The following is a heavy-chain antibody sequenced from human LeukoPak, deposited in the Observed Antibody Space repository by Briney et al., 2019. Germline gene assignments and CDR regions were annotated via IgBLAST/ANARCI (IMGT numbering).Heavy chain of an antibody. CDR1: GGSISGTNW. J-gene: IGHJ4*02. CDR3: ARGSRGGWYSY. CDR2: IYHDGST. D-gene: IGHD6-19*01. V-gene: IGHV4-4*02. Sequence: TSGTLSLTCAVSGGSISGTNWWSWVRQPPGKGLEWIGEIYHDGSTNYNPSLKSRVTISVDTSKNQFSLKLSSVTAADTAVYYCARGSRGGWYSYWGQGTLVTVSS.